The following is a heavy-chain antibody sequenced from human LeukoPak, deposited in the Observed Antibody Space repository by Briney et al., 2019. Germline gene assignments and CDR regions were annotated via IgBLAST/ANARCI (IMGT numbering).Heavy chain of an antibody. D-gene: IGHD2-2*01. J-gene: IGHJ4*02. V-gene: IGHV1-69*01. CDR2: IIPIFGTA. Sequence: SVKVSCKASGGTFSSYAINWVRQAPGQGLEWMGGIIPIFGTANYAQKFQDRVTITADESTSTAYMELTSLRSEDTAIYYCASRLYCSNTRCRNFPFAYWGQGTLVTVSS. CDR1: GGTFSSYA. CDR3: ASRLYCSNTRCRNFPFAY.